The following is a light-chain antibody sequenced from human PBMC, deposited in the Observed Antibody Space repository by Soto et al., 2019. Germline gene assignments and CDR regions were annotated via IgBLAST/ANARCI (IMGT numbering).Light chain of an antibody. CDR2: EVV. J-gene: IGLJ7*01. V-gene: IGLV2-8*01. Sequence: QSALTQPPSASGSPGQSVTISCTGTKNDIGVYDFVSWYQHHPGKAPRLIIYEVVQRPSGVPDRFSGSKSGNTASLTVSGLQAADEADYYCAAWDDSLNGPLFGGGTQLTVL. CDR1: KNDIGVYDF. CDR3: AAWDDSLNGPL.